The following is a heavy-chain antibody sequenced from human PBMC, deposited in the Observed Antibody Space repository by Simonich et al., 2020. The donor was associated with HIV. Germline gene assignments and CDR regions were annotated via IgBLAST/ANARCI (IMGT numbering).Heavy chain of an antibody. Sequence: QVHLQQWGAGLLEPSETLSLTCAVYGGSCSSYYWSWVRQPPGTVLEWIGEINHNGSTNYNPTLKIRGTISLDTSKNQFARKLSSVTAADTAVYYCARAFIVGDLRGAFNIWGQGTMVTVSS. J-gene: IGHJ3*02. D-gene: IGHD1-26*01. CDR2: INHNGST. CDR1: GGSCSSYY. V-gene: IGHV4-34*01. CDR3: ARAFIVGDLRGAFNI.